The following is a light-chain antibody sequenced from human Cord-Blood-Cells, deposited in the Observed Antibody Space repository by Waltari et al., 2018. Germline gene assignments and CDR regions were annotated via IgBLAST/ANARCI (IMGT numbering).Light chain of an antibody. CDR2: GAS. CDR1: PSVSSN. Sequence: EIVMTQSPATLSVSQGERATLPCRASPSVSSNLAWYQQKPGQAPRLLIYGASTRATGIPARFSGSGSGTEFTLTISSLQSEDFAVYYCQQYNNWPPWTFGQGTKVEIK. CDR3: QQYNNWPPWT. J-gene: IGKJ1*01. V-gene: IGKV3-15*01.